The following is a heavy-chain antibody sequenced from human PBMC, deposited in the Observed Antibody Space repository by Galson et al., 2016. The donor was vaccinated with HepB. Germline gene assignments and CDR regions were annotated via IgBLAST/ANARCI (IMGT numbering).Heavy chain of an antibody. CDR1: GYIFNDYW. D-gene: IGHD3-16*01. V-gene: IGHV5-10-1*01. CDR2: IHPRDSHT. Sequence: QSGAEVKKPGESLKISCQGSGYIFNDYWIGWVRQMPGKGLEWMGRIHPRDSHTSYSPSFRGHVTFSIEKSLNTAFLQWTNLEASYSGTYFCARGIVGDGIDYWGQGTLVTVSP. J-gene: IGHJ4*02. CDR3: ARGIVGDGIDY.